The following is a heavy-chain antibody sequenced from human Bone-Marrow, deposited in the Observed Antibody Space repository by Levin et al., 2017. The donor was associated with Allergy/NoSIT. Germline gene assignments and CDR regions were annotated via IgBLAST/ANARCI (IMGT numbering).Heavy chain of an antibody. CDR2: VYYSGST. V-gene: IGHV4-59*01. J-gene: IGHJ6*02. Sequence: KASETLSLTCTVSGGSISSYYWIWIRQPPGKGLEWIGYVYYSGSTNYNPSLRSRLTISVDTSKNQFSLKLNSVTAADTAVYFCARDTLTGRYGMDVWGQGTTVTVSS. D-gene: IGHD3-9*01. CDR3: ARDTLTGRYGMDV. CDR1: GGSISSYY.